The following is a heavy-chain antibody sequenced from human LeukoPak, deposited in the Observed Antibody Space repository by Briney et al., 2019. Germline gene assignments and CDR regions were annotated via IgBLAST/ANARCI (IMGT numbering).Heavy chain of an antibody. J-gene: IGHJ6*03. CDR1: GGSISSYY. Sequence: PSETLSLTCTVSGGSISSYYRSWIRQPPGKGLEWIGYIYYSGSTNYNPSLKSRVTISVVTSKNQFSLKLSSVTAADTAVYYCAGARYCSGGSCYSAMADYYYMDVWGKGTTVTVSS. V-gene: IGHV4-59*01. CDR2: IYYSGST. CDR3: AGARYCSGGSCYSAMADYYYMDV. D-gene: IGHD2-15*01.